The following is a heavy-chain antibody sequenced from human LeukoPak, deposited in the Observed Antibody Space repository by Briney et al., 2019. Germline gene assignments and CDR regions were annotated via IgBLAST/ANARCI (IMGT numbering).Heavy chain of an antibody. D-gene: IGHD3-22*01. CDR2: INHSGST. V-gene: IGHV4-34*01. Sequence: SETLSLTCAVYGGSFSGYYWSWIRQPPGKGLEWIGEINHSGSTNYNPSLKSRVTVSVDTSKNQFSLKLSSVTAADTAVYYCARITYYYDSSGYHYFDYWGQGTLVTVSS. CDR1: GGSFSGYY. CDR3: ARITYYYDSSGYHYFDY. J-gene: IGHJ4*02.